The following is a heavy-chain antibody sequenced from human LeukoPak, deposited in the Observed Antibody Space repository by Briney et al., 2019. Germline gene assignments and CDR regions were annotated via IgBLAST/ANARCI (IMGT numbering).Heavy chain of an antibody. V-gene: IGHV3-66*01. CDR1: GFTVSTNY. Sequence: GGSLRLSCAASGFTVSTNYMNWVRQAPGKGLEWVSVLYSGGATYYADSVKGRFTISRDNSKNIVFLQMNDLRTEDTAFYYCTRDSANYHFAYWGQGALVTVSS. J-gene: IGHJ4*02. CDR2: LYSGGAT. CDR3: TRDSANYHFAY. D-gene: IGHD4/OR15-4a*01.